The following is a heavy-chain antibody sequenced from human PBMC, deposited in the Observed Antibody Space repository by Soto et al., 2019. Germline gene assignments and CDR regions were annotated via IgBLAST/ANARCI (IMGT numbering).Heavy chain of an antibody. D-gene: IGHD1-26*01. V-gene: IGHV4-39*01. Sequence: PSETLSLTCSVSGGSISSSSYFWGWIRQPPGKGLEWIGNFYYSGSTYYNPSLRSRVTISVDASKNQFSVKVSSVTATDTAVYYCARSVGDYYYSMDVWGQGTTVTVSS. CDR2: FYYSGST. CDR3: ARSVGDYYYSMDV. CDR1: GGSISSSSYF. J-gene: IGHJ6*02.